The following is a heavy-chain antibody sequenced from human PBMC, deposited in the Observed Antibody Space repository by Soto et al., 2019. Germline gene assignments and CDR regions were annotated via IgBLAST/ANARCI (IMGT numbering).Heavy chain of an antibody. Sequence: QVQLVQSGAEVKKPGASVKVSCKASGYTFTNYYIHWVRQAPGQGLEWMGWIDGDSGDTKDAQKFQGWVTMTRDTAINTGYMELSRLTSDDTAVYYCARTPNNGRAGVYGMDVWGQGTTVTVSS. D-gene: IGHD2-8*01. CDR3: ARTPNNGRAGVYGMDV. J-gene: IGHJ6*02. CDR2: IDGDSGDT. V-gene: IGHV1-2*04. CDR1: GYTFTNYY.